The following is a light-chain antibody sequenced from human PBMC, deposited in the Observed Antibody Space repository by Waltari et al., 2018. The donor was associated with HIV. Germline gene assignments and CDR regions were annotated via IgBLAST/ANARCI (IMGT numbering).Light chain of an antibody. CDR1: SSTIGITD. CDR3: AAWYGSLRGGV. V-gene: IGLV1-47*01. J-gene: IGLJ3*02. CDR2: TNN. Sequence: QSVLTQPPSASGTPGQRVTISCSGSSSTIGITDGSWYQHRPGSAPKLLIFTNNQRPSWVPDRFSASKSGTSASLAISALQSDDEADYYCAAWYGSLRGGVFGGGTKLTV.